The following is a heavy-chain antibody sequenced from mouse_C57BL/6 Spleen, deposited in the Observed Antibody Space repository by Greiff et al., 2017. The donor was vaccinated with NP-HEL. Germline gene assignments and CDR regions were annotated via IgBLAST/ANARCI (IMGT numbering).Heavy chain of an antibody. J-gene: IGHJ1*03. CDR2: IRNKANGYTT. V-gene: IGHV7-3*01. CDR1: GFTFTDYY. Sequence: EVKLVESGGGLVQPGGSLSLSCAASGFTFTDYYMSWVRQPPGKALEWLGFIRNKANGYTTEYSASVKGRFTISRDNSQSILYLQMNALRAEDSATYYCARYVGSYWYFDVWGTGTTVTVSS. CDR3: ARYVGSYWYFDV.